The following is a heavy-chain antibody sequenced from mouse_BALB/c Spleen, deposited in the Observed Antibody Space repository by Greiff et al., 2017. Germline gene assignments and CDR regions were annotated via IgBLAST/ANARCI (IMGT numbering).Heavy chain of an antibody. Sequence: QVHVKQSGAELVRPGSSVKISCKASGYAFSSYWMNWVKQRPGQGLEWIGQIYPGDGDTNYNGKFKGKATLTADKSSSTAYMQLSSLTSEDSAVYFCVYGYEAMDYWGQGTSVTDSS. V-gene: IGHV1-80*01. CDR2: IYPGDGDT. CDR3: VYGYEAMDY. J-gene: IGHJ4*01. D-gene: IGHD1-2*01. CDR1: GYAFSSYW.